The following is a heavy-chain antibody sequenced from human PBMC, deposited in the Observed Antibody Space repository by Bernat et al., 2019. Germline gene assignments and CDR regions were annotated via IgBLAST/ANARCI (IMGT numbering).Heavy chain of an antibody. V-gene: IGHV3-33*01. J-gene: IGHJ4*02. D-gene: IGHD6-13*01. Sequence: QVQLVESGGGVVQPGRSLRLSCAASGFTFSSYGMHWVRQAPGKGLEWVAVIWYDGSNKYYADSVKGRFTISRDNSKNTLYLQMNSLRAEDTAVYYCARDGSSSWYVNYFDYWGQGTLVTVSS. CDR2: IWYDGSNK. CDR1: GFTFSSYG. CDR3: ARDGSSSWYVNYFDY.